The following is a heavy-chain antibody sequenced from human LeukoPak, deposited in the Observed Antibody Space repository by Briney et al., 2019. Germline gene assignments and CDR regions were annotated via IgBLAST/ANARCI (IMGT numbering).Heavy chain of an antibody. V-gene: IGHV1-18*01. CDR3: AYCGGDCYSSWFDP. D-gene: IGHD2-21*02. Sequence: ASVKVSCKASGYTFTSYGISWVRQAPGQGLEWMGGISAYNGNTNYAQKLQGRVTMTTDTSTSTAYMELRSLRSDDTAVYYCAYCGGDCYSSWFDPWGQGTLVTVSS. CDR2: ISAYNGNT. CDR1: GYTFTSYG. J-gene: IGHJ5*02.